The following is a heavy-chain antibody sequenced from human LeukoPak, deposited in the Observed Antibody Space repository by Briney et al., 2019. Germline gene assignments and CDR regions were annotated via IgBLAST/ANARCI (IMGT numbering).Heavy chain of an antibody. CDR2: INPNSGGT. J-gene: IGHJ4*02. CDR1: GFTFTGYY. V-gene: IGHV1-2*02. D-gene: IGHD3-10*01. Sequence: ASVKVSCKASGFTFTGYYMHWVRQAPGQGLEWMGWINPNSGGTNYAQKFQGRVTMTRDTSISTAYMELSRLRSDDTAVYYCARARITMVRGVIGYWGQGTLVTVSS. CDR3: ARARITMVRGVIGY.